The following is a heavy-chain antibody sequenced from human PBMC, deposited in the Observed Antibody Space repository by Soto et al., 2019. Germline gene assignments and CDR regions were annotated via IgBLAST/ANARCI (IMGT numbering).Heavy chain of an antibody. CDR2: ISYDGSNK. CDR1: GFTFSSYG. Sequence: GGSLRLSCAASGFTFSSYGMHWVRQAPGKGLEGVAVISYDGSNKYYADSVKGRFTISRDNSKNTLYLQMNSLRAEDTAVYYCARDRYSGSYPFDYWGQGTLVTVSS. V-gene: IGHV3-30*03. J-gene: IGHJ4*02. CDR3: ARDRYSGSYPFDY. D-gene: IGHD1-26*01.